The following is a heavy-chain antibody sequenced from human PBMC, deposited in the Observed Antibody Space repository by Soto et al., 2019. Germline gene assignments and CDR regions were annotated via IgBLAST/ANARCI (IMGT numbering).Heavy chain of an antibody. Sequence: SETLSLTCTVAGGSVSSGSYYWSWIRQPPGKGLEWIGYIYYSGSTNYNPSLKSRVTISVDTSKNQFSLKRSSVTAADTAVYYCARGRRGGTPYYFDYWGQGTLVTVSS. J-gene: IGHJ4*02. CDR3: ARGRRGGTPYYFDY. CDR1: GGSVSSGSYY. CDR2: IYYSGST. D-gene: IGHD3-16*01. V-gene: IGHV4-61*01.